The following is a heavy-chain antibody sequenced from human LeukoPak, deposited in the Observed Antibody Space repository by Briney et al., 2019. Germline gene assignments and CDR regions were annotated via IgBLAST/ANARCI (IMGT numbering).Heavy chain of an antibody. V-gene: IGHV3-11*01. CDR1: GFTFSDYY. Sequence: GGSLRLSCAASGFTFSDYYMSWIRQAPGKGLEWVSYISSSGNTIYYADSVKGRFTISRDNAKNSLSLQMNSLRAKDTAVYYCARDNQLLFPINGMDVWGQGTTVTVSS. D-gene: IGHD2-21*01. CDR3: ARDNQLLFPINGMDV. CDR2: ISSSGNTI. J-gene: IGHJ6*02.